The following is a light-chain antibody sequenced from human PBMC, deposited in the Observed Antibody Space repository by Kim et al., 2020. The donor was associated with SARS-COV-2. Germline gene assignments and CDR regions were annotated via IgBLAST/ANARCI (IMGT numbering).Light chain of an antibody. CDR2: GAS. J-gene: IGKJ4*01. Sequence: EIVMTQSPATLSVSPGERATLSCRASQSVSSNLAWYQQKPGQAPRLLIYGASTRATGIPARFSGSGSGTEFTLTISSLKSEDFAVYYCQQYNNWPQTFGGGTKVDIK. CDR1: QSVSSN. CDR3: QQYNNWPQT. V-gene: IGKV3-15*01.